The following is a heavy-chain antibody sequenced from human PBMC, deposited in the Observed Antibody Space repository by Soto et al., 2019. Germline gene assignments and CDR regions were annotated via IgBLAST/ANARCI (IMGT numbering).Heavy chain of an antibody. CDR3: ARDRWGSYSFDS. V-gene: IGHV1-69*01. CDR2: IIPVFGTA. J-gene: IGHJ5*01. Sequence: QVQLVQSGAEVKKPGSSVKVSCKASGGVFRNYAINWVRQAPVQGLEWMGGIIPVFGTADYPQKFQGRVTITADESTTTAYMELTSLKTEDTAVYFCARDRWGSYSFDSWGQGTLVTVAS. D-gene: IGHD1-26*01. CDR1: GGVFRNYA.